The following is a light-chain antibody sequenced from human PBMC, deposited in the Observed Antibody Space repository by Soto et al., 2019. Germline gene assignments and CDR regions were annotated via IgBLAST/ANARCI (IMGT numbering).Light chain of an antibody. CDR3: QQYSSSPYT. CDR1: QSVTNRY. V-gene: IGKV3-20*01. J-gene: IGKJ2*01. Sequence: ESVLTQSPGTLSLSPGERATLSCRASQSVTNRYFAWYQQRPGQAPRLLIYGISNRATGIPDRFSGSGSGTDFTLTISRLEPEDFVVYYCQQYSSSPYTFGQGTKLEVK. CDR2: GIS.